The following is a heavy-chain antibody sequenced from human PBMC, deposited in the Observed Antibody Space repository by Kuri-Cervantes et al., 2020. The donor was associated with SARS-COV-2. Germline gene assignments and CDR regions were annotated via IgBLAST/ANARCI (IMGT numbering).Heavy chain of an antibody. CDR3: AQGPAPLTVEWLFPPFES. CDR1: GYTFTSYG. J-gene: IGHJ4*02. CDR2: ISAYNGNT. Sequence: ASVKVSCKASGYTFTSYGISWVRQAPGQGLEWMGWISAYNGNTNYAQKLQGRVTMTTDTSTSTAYMELGSLRSDDTAVYYCAQGPAPLTVEWLFPPFESWGQGTLVTVSS. V-gene: IGHV1-18*01. D-gene: IGHD3-3*01.